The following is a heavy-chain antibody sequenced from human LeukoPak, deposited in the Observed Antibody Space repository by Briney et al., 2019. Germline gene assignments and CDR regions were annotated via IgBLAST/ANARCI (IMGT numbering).Heavy chain of an antibody. CDR3: ARVGYYESSGYYEY. D-gene: IGHD3-22*01. J-gene: IGHJ4*02. CDR2: INPNSGGT. Sequence: ASVKVSCTASGYTLTDYYMHWVRQAPGQGLEWMGRINPNSGGTNYAQKFQGRVTMTRDTSISTVYMELSRLRSDDTAEYYCARVGYYESSGYYEYWGQGTLVTVSS. V-gene: IGHV1-2*06. CDR1: GYTLTDYY.